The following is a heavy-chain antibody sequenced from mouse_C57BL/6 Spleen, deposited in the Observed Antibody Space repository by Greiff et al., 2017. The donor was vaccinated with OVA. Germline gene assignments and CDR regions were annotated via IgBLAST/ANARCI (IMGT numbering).Heavy chain of an antibody. D-gene: IGHD1-1*02. CDR1: GYAFSSSW. J-gene: IGHJ2*01. CDR2: IYPGDGDT. CDR3: AYGYLDY. Sequence: QVQLKASGPELVKPGASVKISCKASGYAFSSSWMNWVKQRPGKGLEWIGRIYPGDGDTNYNGKFKGKATLTADKSSSTAYMQLSSLTSEDSAVYFCAYGYLDYWGQGTTLTVSS. V-gene: IGHV1-82*01.